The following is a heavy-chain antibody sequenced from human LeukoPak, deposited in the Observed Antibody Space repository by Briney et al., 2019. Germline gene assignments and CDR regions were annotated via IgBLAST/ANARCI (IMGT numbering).Heavy chain of an antibody. Sequence: GGSLRLSCAASGFTFSSYSMAWVRQAPGKGPEWLSYISSSSNINYADSVKGRFTISRDNAKNSLYLQMNSLRDEDTAVYYCARSANPGVHEFDPWGQGTLVTVSS. D-gene: IGHD6-6*01. V-gene: IGHV3-48*02. J-gene: IGHJ5*02. CDR2: ISSSSNI. CDR1: GFTFSSYS. CDR3: ARSANPGVHEFDP.